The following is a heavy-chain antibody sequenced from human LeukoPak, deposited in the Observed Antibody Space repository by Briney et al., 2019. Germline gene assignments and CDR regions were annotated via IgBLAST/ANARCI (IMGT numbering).Heavy chain of an antibody. Sequence: PGGSLRLSCAASGFTFSSYSINWVRQAPGKGLDWVSSISSSSSYIYYADSVKGRFTISRDNAKNSLYLQMNSLRAEDTAVYYCARGPVTGDFDYWGQGTLVTVSS. V-gene: IGHV3-21*01. CDR1: GFTFSSYS. D-gene: IGHD7-27*01. CDR3: ARGPVTGDFDY. J-gene: IGHJ4*02. CDR2: ISSSSSYI.